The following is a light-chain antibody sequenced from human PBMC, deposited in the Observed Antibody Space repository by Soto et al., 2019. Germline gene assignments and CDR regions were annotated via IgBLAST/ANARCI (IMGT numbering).Light chain of an antibody. CDR1: SSDLGNYNY. CDR3: TSPTPGSLYV. J-gene: IGLJ1*01. Sequence: QSVLTQPASVSGSPGQSITISCTGTSSDLGNYNYVSGDQQYPGRVPKLFIYMVSNRPSGVSNRFSGSKSGNTASLTISGLQAEDEADYFCTSPTPGSLYVFGTGTKLTVL. V-gene: IGLV2-14*01. CDR2: MVS.